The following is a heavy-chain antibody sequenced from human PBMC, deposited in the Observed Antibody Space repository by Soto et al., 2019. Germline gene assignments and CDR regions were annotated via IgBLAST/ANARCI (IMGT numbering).Heavy chain of an antibody. CDR2: INHSGTT. CDR1: DESFSDYY. J-gene: IGHJ4*02. CDR3: ARMYPSGWLGY. Sequence: QVQLQQWGAGLLKPSETLSLTCAVYDESFSDYYWSWIRQPPGKGLEWIGEINHSGTTNYNPSLESRVTTSVDTANNQFSLKLRSVTVADTAVYYCARMYPSGWLGYWGQGTLVTVSS. D-gene: IGHD6-19*01. V-gene: IGHV4-34*01.